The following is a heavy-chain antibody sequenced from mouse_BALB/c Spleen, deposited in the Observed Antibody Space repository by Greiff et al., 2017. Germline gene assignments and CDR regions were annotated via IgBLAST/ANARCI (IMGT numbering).Heavy chain of an antibody. CDR1: GYAFSSYW. D-gene: IGHD2-1*01. V-gene: IGHV1-80*01. J-gene: IGHJ3*01. CDR3: ARGGNYPAWFAY. Sequence: QVQLQQSGAELVRPGSSVKISCKASGYAFSSYWMNWVKQRPGQGLEWIGQIYPGDGDTNYNGKFKGKATLTADKSSSTAYMQLSSLTSEDSAVYFGARGGNYPAWFAYWGQGTLVTVSA. CDR2: IYPGDGDT.